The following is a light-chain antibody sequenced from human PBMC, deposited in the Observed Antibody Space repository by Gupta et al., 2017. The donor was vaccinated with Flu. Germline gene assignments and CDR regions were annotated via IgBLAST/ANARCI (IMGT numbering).Light chain of an antibody. V-gene: IGKV3-15*01. CDR3: HHYSNWPPLT. CDR1: QSVSKS. Sequence: ERATLSCTASQSVSKSLALNQHKPGLAPSPLIHGASTSASGIPVTFSFSGSGTEFILTITSLHSEHVGVYSCHHYSNWPPLTFGGGTKVEIK. J-gene: IGKJ4*01. CDR2: GAS.